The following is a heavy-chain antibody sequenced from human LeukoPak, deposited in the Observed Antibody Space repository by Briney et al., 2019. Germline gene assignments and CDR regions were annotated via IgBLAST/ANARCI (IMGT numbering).Heavy chain of an antibody. CDR2: ISATGDDT. Sequence: GGSLRLSCAASGFSISNSPMSWVRQAPGKGLEWGSGISATGDDTYYANSVKGRFTISRDNSKNTLSLQINSLRAEDTGVYYCAKEGAGIEGTGYFDNWGQGTLVTVSS. J-gene: IGHJ4*02. V-gene: IGHV3-23*01. D-gene: IGHD1-26*01. CDR3: AKEGAGIEGTGYFDN. CDR1: GFSISNSP.